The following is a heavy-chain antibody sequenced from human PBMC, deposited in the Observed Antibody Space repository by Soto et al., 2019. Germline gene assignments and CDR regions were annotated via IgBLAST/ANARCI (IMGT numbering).Heavy chain of an antibody. D-gene: IGHD2-8*02. V-gene: IGHV4-61*01. Sequence: PSETLSLTCSVSGGSVSSSSYYWTWIRQPPGKGLEWIGYGYYTGSTNYNPSLRSRVTISVDMSKNQVSLKLRSLTVADTAVYFCARPLDCTGGSCSFGWFYPWGQETGVTVS. CDR3: ARPLDCTGGSCSFGWFYP. CDR2: GYYTGST. J-gene: IGHJ5*02. CDR1: GGSVSSSSYY.